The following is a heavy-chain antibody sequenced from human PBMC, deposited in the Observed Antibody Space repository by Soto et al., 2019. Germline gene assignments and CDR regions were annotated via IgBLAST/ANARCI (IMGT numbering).Heavy chain of an antibody. CDR3: ATGIAARYYYYGMDV. Sequence: QVQLVQSGAEVKKPGSSVKVSCKASGGTFSSYAISWVLQAPGQGLEWMGGIVPIYGSAIYAQKFQGRVTITADESTSTAYMELSSLRSEDTAVFYCATGIAARYYYYGMDVWGQGTTVTVSS. J-gene: IGHJ6*02. CDR1: GGTFSSYA. CDR2: IVPIYGSA. V-gene: IGHV1-69*01. D-gene: IGHD6-6*01.